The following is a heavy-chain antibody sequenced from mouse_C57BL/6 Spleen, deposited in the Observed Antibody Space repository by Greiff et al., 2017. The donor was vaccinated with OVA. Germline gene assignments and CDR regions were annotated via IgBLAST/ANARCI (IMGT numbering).Heavy chain of an antibody. CDR1: GFTFTDYY. CDR2: IRNKANGYTT. CDR3: ARRTCAFDY. J-gene: IGHJ2*01. Sequence: EVHLVESGGGLVQPGGSLSLSCAASGFTFTDYYMSWVRQPPGKALEWLGFIRNKANGYTTEYSASVKGRFTISRDNSQSILYLQMNALRAEDSATYYCARRTCAFDYWGQGTTLTVSS. V-gene: IGHV7-3*01.